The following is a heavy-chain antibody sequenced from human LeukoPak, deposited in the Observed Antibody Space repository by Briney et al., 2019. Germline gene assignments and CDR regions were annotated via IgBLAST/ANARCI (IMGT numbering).Heavy chain of an antibody. CDR2: IYSGGST. V-gene: IGHV3-66*01. J-gene: IGHJ2*01. CDR3: ARDREGPRTLTRRGYWYFDL. Sequence: GGSLRLSCAASGFTVSSNYMSWVRQAPGKGLEWVSAIYSGGSTYYADSVKGRFTVSKDSSKNTLYLQIKSLRAEDTAVCYCARDREGPRTLTRRGYWYFDLWGRGTLVTVSS. CDR1: GFTVSSNY. D-gene: IGHD5-24*01.